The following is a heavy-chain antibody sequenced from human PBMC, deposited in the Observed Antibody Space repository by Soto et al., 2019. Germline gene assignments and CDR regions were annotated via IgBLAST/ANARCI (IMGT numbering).Heavy chain of an antibody. Sequence: GRSLRLSWAAAGFNFRSHAMSCVRQAPGKGLEWVSAISGSGGSTYYADSVKGRFTISRDNSRNTLYLQMNSLRAEDTAVYYCARRSSGWYFDYWGQGTLVTVSS. J-gene: IGHJ4*02. CDR3: ARRSSGWYFDY. CDR2: ISGSGGST. V-gene: IGHV3-23*01. D-gene: IGHD6-19*01. CDR1: GFNFRSHA.